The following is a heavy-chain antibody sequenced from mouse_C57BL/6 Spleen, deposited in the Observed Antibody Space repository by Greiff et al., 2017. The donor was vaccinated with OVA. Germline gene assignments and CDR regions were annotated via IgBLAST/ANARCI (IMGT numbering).Heavy chain of an antibody. J-gene: IGHJ3*01. Sequence: DVKLVESGGGLVQPGGSMKLSCVASGFTFSNYWMNWVRQSPEKGLEWVAQIRLKSDNYATHYAESVKGRFTISRDDSKSSVYLQMNNLRAEDTGIYYCTAPNYYGSSPAWFAYWGQGTLVTVSA. CDR1: GFTFSNYW. D-gene: IGHD1-1*01. V-gene: IGHV6-3*01. CDR3: TAPNYYGSSPAWFAY. CDR2: IRLKSDNYAT.